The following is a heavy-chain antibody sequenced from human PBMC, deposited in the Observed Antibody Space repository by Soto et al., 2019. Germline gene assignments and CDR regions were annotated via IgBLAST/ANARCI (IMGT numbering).Heavy chain of an antibody. CDR3: TRGRSVIANNDFEH. V-gene: IGHV3-30-3*01. J-gene: IGHJ4*02. D-gene: IGHD2-21*01. CDR2: MSLDGNSR. CDR1: GFAVSSYS. Sequence: QVQLVESGGGVVQPGTSLRLSCAASGFAVSSYSVHWVRQAPGKGLEWVAAMSLDGNSRYFADSVKGRFTISRDTSKNTWSLQMNSLGPEDSAVYNCTRGRSVIANNDFEHWGQGTQVTVSS.